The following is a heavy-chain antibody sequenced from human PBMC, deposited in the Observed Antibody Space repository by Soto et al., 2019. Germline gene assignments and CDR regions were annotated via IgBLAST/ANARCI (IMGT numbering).Heavy chain of an antibody. CDR3: GRGPSPRAPAGGTPYYYAMDV. CDR2: MNPINGAT. CDR1: GYDFTAYD. Sequence: ASVKVSCKASGYDFTAYDINWVRQASGQGLEWMGWMNPINGATGSARRFQGRVSMTRNTATGTPYLELTSLRSDDTAVYYCGRGPSPRAPAGGTPYYYAMDVWGQGTTVTVSS. V-gene: IGHV1-8*02. J-gene: IGHJ6*02. D-gene: IGHD6-13*01.